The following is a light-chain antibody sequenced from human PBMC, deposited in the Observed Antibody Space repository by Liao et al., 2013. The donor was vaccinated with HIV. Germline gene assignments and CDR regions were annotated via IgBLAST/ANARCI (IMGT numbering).Light chain of an antibody. J-gene: IGLJ3*02. CDR3: QVWDSPSDHRV. Sequence: SYELTQPPSVAVAPGQTAGITCGAYNIGSKPVNWYQQKTGQAPVLVVFFDSGRPSGISERFSGSNSGNTATLTISRVEAGDEADYYCQVWDSPSDHRVFGGGTKLTVV. CDR2: FDS. CDR1: NIGSKP. V-gene: IGLV3-21*02.